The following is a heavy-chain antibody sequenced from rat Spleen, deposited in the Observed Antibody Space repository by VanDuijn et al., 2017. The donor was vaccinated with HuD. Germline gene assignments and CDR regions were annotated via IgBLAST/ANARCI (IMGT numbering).Heavy chain of an antibody. CDR2: ISNDGRTF. CDR3: ARAGYLRDWYFDF. V-gene: IGHV5-7*01. D-gene: IGHD2-2*01. CDR1: GFTFSDYY. Sequence: EVQLVESGGGLVQPGRSLKLSCAASGFTFSDYYMAWVRQAPTKGLEWVATISNDGRTFYYRDSLKGRFTISRDNTKSTLYLQMDNLRSEDTATYYCARAGYLRDWYFDFWGPGTMVTVSS. J-gene: IGHJ1*01.